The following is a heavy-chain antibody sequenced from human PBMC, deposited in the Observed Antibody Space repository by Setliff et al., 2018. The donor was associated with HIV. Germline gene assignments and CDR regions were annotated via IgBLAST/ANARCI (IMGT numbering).Heavy chain of an antibody. V-gene: IGHV4-34*01. Sequence: PSETLSLTCAVYGGSFSGYYWSWIRQPPGKGLEWIEEINHSGSTNYNPSLKSRVTISIDTFKSQFSLKLRSVNAADTAVYYCARLSPQYSGYDSGAFGYWGQGTLVTVSS. D-gene: IGHD5-12*01. CDR1: GGSFSGYY. CDR3: ARLSPQYSGYDSGAFGY. J-gene: IGHJ4*02. CDR2: INHSGST.